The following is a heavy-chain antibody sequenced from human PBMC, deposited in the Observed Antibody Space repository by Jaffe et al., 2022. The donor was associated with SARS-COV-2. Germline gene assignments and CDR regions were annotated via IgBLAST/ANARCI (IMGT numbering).Heavy chain of an antibody. J-gene: IGHJ4*02. CDR2: INPGGGTT. V-gene: IGHV1-46*04. Sequence: QVQLVQSGAEVKRPGASVKVSCKASGYTFSSYFIHWVRQAPGQGLEWMGIINPGGGTTNYAQKLQGRVTMTRDTSTSTVYMELSSLRFEDTAVYYCARPLYGGDNLDLQHWGQGTLVTVSS. CDR3: ARPLYGGDNLDLQH. D-gene: IGHD2-21*02. CDR1: GYTFSSYF.